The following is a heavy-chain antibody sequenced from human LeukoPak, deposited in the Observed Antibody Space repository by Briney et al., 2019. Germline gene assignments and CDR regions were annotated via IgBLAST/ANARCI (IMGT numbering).Heavy chain of an antibody. Sequence: GGSLRLSCAASGLTFSNYWMHWVRQAPGKGLVWVSAISGSGGSTYYADSVKGRFTISRDNSKNTLYLQMNSLRAEDTAVYYCAKDGDIVVVPAAPIDYWGQGTLVTVSS. CDR3: AKDGDIVVVPAAPIDY. J-gene: IGHJ4*02. CDR1: GLTFSNYW. CDR2: ISGSGGST. D-gene: IGHD2-2*01. V-gene: IGHV3-23*01.